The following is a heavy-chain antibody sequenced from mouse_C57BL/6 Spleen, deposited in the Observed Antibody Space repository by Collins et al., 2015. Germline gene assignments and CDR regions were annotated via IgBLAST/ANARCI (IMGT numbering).Heavy chain of an antibody. CDR2: IRNKANNHAT. V-gene: IGHV6-6*01. Sequence: EVKLEESGGGLVQPGGSMKLSCAASGFTFSDAWMDWVRQSPEKGLEWVAEIRNKANNHATYYAESVKGRFTTSRDDSKSSVYLQMNSLRAEDTGIYYCTTTVVAYYFDYWGQGTTLTVSS. D-gene: IGHD1-1*01. CDR3: TTTVVAYYFDY. J-gene: IGHJ2*01. CDR1: GFTFSDAW.